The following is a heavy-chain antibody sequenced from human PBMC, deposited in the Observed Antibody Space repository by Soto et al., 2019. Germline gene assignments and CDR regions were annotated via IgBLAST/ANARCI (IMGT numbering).Heavy chain of an antibody. J-gene: IGHJ3*02. CDR2: INPNSGGT. D-gene: IGHD3-3*01. Sequence: ASLKVSCKASGYTFTGYYMQWVRQAPGQGLEWMGWINPNSGGTNYAQKFQGRVTMTRDTSISTAYMELSRLRSDDTAVYYCARDYDFWSGHAAFDIWGQGTMVTVSS. CDR1: GYTFTGYY. V-gene: IGHV1-2*02. CDR3: ARDYDFWSGHAAFDI.